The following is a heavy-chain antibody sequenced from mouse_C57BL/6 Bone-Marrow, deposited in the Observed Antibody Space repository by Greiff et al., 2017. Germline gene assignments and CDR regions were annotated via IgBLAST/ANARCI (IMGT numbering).Heavy chain of an antibody. Sequence: QVQLKESGPGLVAPSQCLSITCTVSGFSLTSYGVDWVRQPPGKGLEWLGVIWGGGRTNYNSALMSRLSISKDNSKSQVFLKMNSLQTDDTAMYYCAKHAAGTFAYWGQGTLVTVSA. V-gene: IGHV2-9*01. CDR3: AKHAAGTFAY. D-gene: IGHD4-1*01. CDR2: IWGGGRT. CDR1: GFSLTSYG. J-gene: IGHJ3*01.